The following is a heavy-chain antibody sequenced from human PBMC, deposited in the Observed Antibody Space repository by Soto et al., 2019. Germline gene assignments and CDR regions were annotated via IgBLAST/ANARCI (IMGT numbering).Heavy chain of an antibody. J-gene: IGHJ4*02. CDR3: AKDRVPDGRWNFDY. V-gene: IGHV3-23*01. Sequence: EVHLLESGGRLVQAGGALRLSCVPSGISFSGYTRRWVRQAPGRGLEWVSSIYGNGGGTFYAASVKGRFTISRDNSKRILVLDSTALRAGDTAVYYCAKDRVPDGRWNFDYWGQGTLVTVSS. D-gene: IGHD2-2*01. CDR1: GISFSGYT. CDR2: IYGNGGGT.